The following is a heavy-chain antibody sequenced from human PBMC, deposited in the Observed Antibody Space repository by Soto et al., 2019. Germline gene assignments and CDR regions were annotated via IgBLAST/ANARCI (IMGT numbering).Heavy chain of an antibody. CDR3: ATVFDS. Sequence: EVQLVESGGDLVQPGGSLRLSCAASGFTISSNWMHWVRQAPGKGLVWVSRINDEGSGTSYADSVKGRFTISRDVAKITVYLQMNSLRVEDTAVYYCATVFDSWGQGTPVTVSS. CDR2: INDEGSGT. V-gene: IGHV3-74*01. CDR1: GFTISSNW. J-gene: IGHJ4*02.